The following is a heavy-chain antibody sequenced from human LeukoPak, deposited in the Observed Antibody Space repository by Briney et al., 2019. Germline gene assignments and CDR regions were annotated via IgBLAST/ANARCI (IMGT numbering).Heavy chain of an antibody. CDR3: ARDALYCSGGSCYAY. CDR1: GFTFSSYS. J-gene: IGHJ4*02. D-gene: IGHD2-15*01. CDR2: ISSSSSYI. Sequence: GGSLRLSCAASGFTFSSYSMNWVRQAPGKGLEWVSSISSSSSYIYYADSVKGRFTISRDNAKNSLYLQMNSLRAEDTAVYYCARDALYCSGGSCYAYWGQGTLVTVSS. V-gene: IGHV3-21*01.